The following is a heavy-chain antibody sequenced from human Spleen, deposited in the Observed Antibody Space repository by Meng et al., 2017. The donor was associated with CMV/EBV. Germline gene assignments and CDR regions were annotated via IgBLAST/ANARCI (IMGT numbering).Heavy chain of an antibody. CDR3: ARDQKQYYYGSGSYYNWVSIDP. CDR1: DYY. J-gene: IGHJ5*02. V-gene: IGHV4-30-4*08. CDR2: IYYSGST. Sequence: DYYWSWIRQPPGKGLEWIGYIYYSGSTYYNPSLESRVTISVDTSKNQFSLKLSSVTAADTAVYYCARDQKQYYYGSGSYYNWVSIDPWGQGTLVTVSS. D-gene: IGHD3-10*01.